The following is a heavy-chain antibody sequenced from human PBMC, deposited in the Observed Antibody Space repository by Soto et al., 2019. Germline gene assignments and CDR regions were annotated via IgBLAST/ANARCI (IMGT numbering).Heavy chain of an antibody. CDR3: ARVRGIAAAGMFRYYYGMDV. V-gene: IGHV4-34*01. CDR1: GGSFSGYY. J-gene: IGHJ6*02. Sequence: SETLSLTCAVYGGSFSGYYWSWIRQPPGKGLEWIGEINHSGSTNYNPSLKSRVTISVDTSKNRFSLKLGPVTAADTAVYYCARVRGIAAAGMFRYYYGMDVWGQGTTVTVSS. D-gene: IGHD6-13*01. CDR2: INHSGST.